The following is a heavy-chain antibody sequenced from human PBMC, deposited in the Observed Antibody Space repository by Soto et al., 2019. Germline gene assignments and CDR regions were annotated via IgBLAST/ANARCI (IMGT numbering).Heavy chain of an antibody. Sequence: QMQLQESGPGLVKTSETLSLTCTVSGGSIRESGLYWGWIRQSPGKGLEWIGSIFFSGRTHYNPSLKSRVSISIDASKNQFSLNVISVTAADTGVYYCVRSLMDVWGKGTTVTVPS. CDR3: VRSLMDV. CDR2: IFFSGRT. J-gene: IGHJ6*03. CDR1: GGSIRESGLY. V-gene: IGHV4-39*01.